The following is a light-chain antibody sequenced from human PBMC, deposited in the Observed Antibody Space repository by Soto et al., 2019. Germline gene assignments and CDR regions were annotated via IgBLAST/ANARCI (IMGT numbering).Light chain of an antibody. J-gene: IGKJ2*01. V-gene: IGKV3-11*01. CDR2: DAS. CDR3: QQRSNWPYT. Sequence: EIVLTQSPATLSLSPGERATFSCRASQSVSSYLAWYQQKPGQAPRLLIDDASNRATGIPARFSGSGSGTDFTLTISSLEPEDFAMYYCQQRSNWPYTFGQGTKLEIK. CDR1: QSVSSY.